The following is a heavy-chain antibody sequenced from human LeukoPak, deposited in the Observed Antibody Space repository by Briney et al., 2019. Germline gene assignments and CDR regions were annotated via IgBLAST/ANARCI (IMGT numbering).Heavy chain of an antibody. Sequence: GGSLRLSCAASGFTFSNYWMSWVRQAPGKGLEWVANINEDGSEKYYVDSVKGRFTISRDNAKNSLYLQMKSLRADDTAVYFCARARDYGFDFWGQGTLVTVSS. V-gene: IGHV3-7*01. J-gene: IGHJ4*02. CDR1: GFTFSNYW. D-gene: IGHD4-17*01. CDR3: ARARDYGFDF. CDR2: INEDGSEK.